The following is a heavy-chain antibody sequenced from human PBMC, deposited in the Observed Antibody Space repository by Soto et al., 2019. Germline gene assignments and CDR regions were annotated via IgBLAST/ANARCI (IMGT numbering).Heavy chain of an antibody. CDR3: AKGYFDWLSSFDY. D-gene: IGHD3-9*01. CDR1: GFTFSGYA. J-gene: IGHJ4*02. V-gene: IGHV3-23*01. Sequence: GRSLRLCCAASGFTFSGYAMSRVRQAPGKGLEWVSAISGSGGSTYYADSVKGRFTISRDNSKNTLYLQMNSLRAEDTAVYYCAKGYFDWLSSFDYWGQGTLVTVSP. CDR2: ISGSGGST.